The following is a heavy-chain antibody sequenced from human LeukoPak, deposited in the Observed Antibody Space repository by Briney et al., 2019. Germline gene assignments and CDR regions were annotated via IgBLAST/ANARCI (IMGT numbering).Heavy chain of an antibody. J-gene: IGHJ3*02. CDR1: GYTFTSYD. Sequence: GASVKVSCKASGYTFTSYDINWVRQATGQGLEWMGWMNPNSGNTGCAQKFQGRVTMTRNTSISTAYMELSSLRSEDTAVYYCAMDVDTAMVDAFDIWGQGTMVTVSS. CDR2: MNPNSGNT. CDR3: AMDVDTAMVDAFDI. V-gene: IGHV1-8*01. D-gene: IGHD5-18*01.